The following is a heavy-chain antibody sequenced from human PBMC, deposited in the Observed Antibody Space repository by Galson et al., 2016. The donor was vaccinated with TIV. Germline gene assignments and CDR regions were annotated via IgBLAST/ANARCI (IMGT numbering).Heavy chain of an antibody. V-gene: IGHV3-23*01. Sequence: SLRLSCAASGFTLNNYPVSWVRQAPGQGLRWVSHITTTGRSIYYADSVRGRFTVSRDYSKNTLFLQMNSLRAEDTAVYYCTKVPSSGFSYYYGLDVWGQGTTVTVSS. CDR1: GFTLNNYP. CDR2: ITTTGRSI. D-gene: IGHD3-22*01. CDR3: TKVPSSGFSYYYGLDV. J-gene: IGHJ6*02.